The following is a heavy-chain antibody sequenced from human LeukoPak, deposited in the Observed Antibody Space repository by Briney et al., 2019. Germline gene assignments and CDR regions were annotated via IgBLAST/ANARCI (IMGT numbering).Heavy chain of an antibody. D-gene: IGHD2-15*01. Sequence: PGGSLRLSCAASGFTFSSYAMSWVRQAPGKGLEWVSVIYSGGSTYYADSVKGRFTISRDNSKNTLYLQMNSLRAEDTAVYYCARRGTPDAFDIWGQGTMVTVSS. CDR2: IYSGGST. CDR3: ARRGTPDAFDI. V-gene: IGHV3-53*01. J-gene: IGHJ3*02. CDR1: GFTFSSYA.